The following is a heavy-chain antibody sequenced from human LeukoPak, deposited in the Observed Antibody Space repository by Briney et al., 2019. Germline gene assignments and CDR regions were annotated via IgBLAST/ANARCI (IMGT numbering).Heavy chain of an antibody. CDR3: AKLRSDAFDI. V-gene: IGHV3-23*01. J-gene: IGHJ3*02. D-gene: IGHD3-16*01. CDR1: GFTLNSYA. Sequence: GGSLRLSCAACGFTLNSYAMSCVRQATGKGLEWVSAISGSGGRTYYADSVKGRFTISRDNSKNTLYLQMNSLRAEDTAVYYCAKLRSDAFDIWGQGTMVTVSS. CDR2: ISGSGGRT.